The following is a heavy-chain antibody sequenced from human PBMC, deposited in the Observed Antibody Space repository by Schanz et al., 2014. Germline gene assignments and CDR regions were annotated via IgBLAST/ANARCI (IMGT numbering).Heavy chain of an antibody. D-gene: IGHD3-22*01. J-gene: IGHJ4*02. V-gene: IGHV1-69*04. Sequence: QVQLVQSGDEVKKPGSSVKVSCKLSGGTFSSYTISWMRQAPGQGLEWMGRIIPILGIATYAQKFQGRLTITADKSTSTAYMELSSLRSEDTAMYYCARDYYDSSGYYYCDYWGQGTLVTVSS. CDR1: GGTFSSYT. CDR2: IIPILGIA. CDR3: ARDYYDSSGYYYCDY.